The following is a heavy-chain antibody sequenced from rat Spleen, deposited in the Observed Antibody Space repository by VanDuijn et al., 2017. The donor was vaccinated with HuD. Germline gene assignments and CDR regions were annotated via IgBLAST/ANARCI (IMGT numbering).Heavy chain of an antibody. J-gene: IGHJ2*01. CDR2: IWTDGST. CDR3: ARGFKQAFDY. CDR1: GFSLTSYN. D-gene: IGHD1-2*01. Sequence: QVPLKESGPGLVQPSQTLSLTCTVSGFSLTSYNVHWVRQPTGKGLEWMGVIWTDGSTDYNSALKSRLSISRDTSKSQVFLKMNSLQTEDISTYYCARGFKQAFDYWGQGVMVTVSS. V-gene: IGHV2-30*01.